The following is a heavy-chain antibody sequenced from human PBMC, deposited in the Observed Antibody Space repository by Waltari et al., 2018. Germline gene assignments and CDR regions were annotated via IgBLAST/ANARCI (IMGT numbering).Heavy chain of an antibody. CDR1: GGTFRSYA. J-gene: IGHJ6*03. CDR3: ARTVTPGDYYYYYMDV. CDR2: SIPMLGIT. D-gene: IGHD4-17*01. Sequence: QVQLVQSGAEVKKPGSSVKVSCKASGGTFRSYAISWVRQAPGQGLEWMGGSIPMLGITNYAHKFQGKVTITADESTSTAYMELRSLRSEDTAVYYCARTVTPGDYYYYYMDVWGKGTTVTVSS. V-gene: IGHV1-69*04.